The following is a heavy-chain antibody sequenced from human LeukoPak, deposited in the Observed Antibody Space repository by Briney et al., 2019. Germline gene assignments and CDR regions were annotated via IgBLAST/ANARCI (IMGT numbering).Heavy chain of an antibody. J-gene: IGHJ5*02. D-gene: IGHD5-18*01. V-gene: IGHV4-38-2*02. Sequence: PSETLSLTCTVSGYSISSGYYWGWIRQPPGKGLEWIGSIYHSGSTYYNPSLKSRVTISVDTSKNQFSLKLSSVTAADTAVYYCARDPEAMGWFDPWGQGTLVTVSS. CDR1: GYSISSGYY. CDR3: ARDPEAMGWFDP. CDR2: IYHSGST.